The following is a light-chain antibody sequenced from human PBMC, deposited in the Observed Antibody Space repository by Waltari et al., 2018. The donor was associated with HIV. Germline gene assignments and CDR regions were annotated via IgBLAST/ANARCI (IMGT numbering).Light chain of an antibody. V-gene: IGKV1-12*01. CDR1: HPVADK. CDR3: QQAFSFPRT. J-gene: IGKJ4*01. Sequence: IQMAQSPASLSASVGDSVSFSCRASHPVADKLAWYQQRPGKPPKLLIYGTSRLQSGVPARFAGFGSATNFSLTITGLRPEDAATYYCQQAFSFPRTFGGGTELDI. CDR2: GTS.